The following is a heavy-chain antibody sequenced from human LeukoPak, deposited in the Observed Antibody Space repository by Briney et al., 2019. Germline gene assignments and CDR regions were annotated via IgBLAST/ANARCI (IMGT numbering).Heavy chain of an antibody. CDR2: ISGSGGYT. D-gene: IGHD5-18*01. V-gene: IGHV3-23*01. Sequence: GGSLKLSCAPSGFTFSSYAMTWVRQTPGKGLEWVSAISGSGGYTYYADSGKGRFTITRDNYKNTLYLQMNSLTAGDTAVYYCAKDPTAPGTAEYYHHWGQGTLVTVSS. CDR1: GFTFSSYA. J-gene: IGHJ1*01. CDR3: AKDPTAPGTAEYYHH.